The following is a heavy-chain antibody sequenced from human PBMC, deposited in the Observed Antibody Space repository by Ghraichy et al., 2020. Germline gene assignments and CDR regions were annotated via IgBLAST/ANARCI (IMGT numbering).Heavy chain of an antibody. Sequence: SETLSLTCAVYGGSFSGYYWSWIRQPPGKGLEWIGEINHSGSTNYNPSLKSRVTISVDTSKNQFSLKLSSVTAADTAVYYCASSFSGVSSSWYYWGQGTLVTVSS. D-gene: IGHD6-13*01. CDR2: INHSGST. J-gene: IGHJ4*02. CDR3: ASSFSGVSSSWYY. V-gene: IGHV4-34*01. CDR1: GGSFSGYY.